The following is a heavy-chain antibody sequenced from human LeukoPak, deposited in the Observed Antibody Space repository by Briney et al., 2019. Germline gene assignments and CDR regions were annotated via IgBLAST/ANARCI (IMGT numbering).Heavy chain of an antibody. CDR1: GFTFSSYA. CDR2: ISGSGGST. V-gene: IGHV3-23*01. D-gene: IGHD5-18*01. CDR3: AKVREVYSYLGLMAFDY. Sequence: GGSLRLSCAASGFTFSSYAMSWVRQAPGKGLEWVSAISGSGGSTYYADSVKGRFTISRDNSKNTLYLQMNSLRAEDTAVYYCAKVREVYSYLGLMAFDYWGQGTLVTVSS. J-gene: IGHJ4*02.